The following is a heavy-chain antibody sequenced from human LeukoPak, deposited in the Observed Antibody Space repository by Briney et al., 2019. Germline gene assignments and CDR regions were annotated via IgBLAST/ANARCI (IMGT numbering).Heavy chain of an antibody. D-gene: IGHD4-17*01. V-gene: IGHV4-34*01. J-gene: IGHJ4*02. Sequence: SETLSLTCAVYGGSFSGYYWSWIRQPPGKGLEWIGSIYYSGSTYYNPSLKSRVTISVDTSKNQFSLKLSSVTAADTAVYYCARLSSTVTTVWEMGIDYWGQGTLVTVSS. CDR2: IYYSGST. CDR3: ARLSSTVTTVWEMGIDY. CDR1: GGSFSGYY.